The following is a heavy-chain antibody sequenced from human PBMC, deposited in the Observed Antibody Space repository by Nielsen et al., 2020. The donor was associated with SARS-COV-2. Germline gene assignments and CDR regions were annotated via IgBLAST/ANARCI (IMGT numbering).Heavy chain of an antibody. CDR2: ISYDGSNK. J-gene: IGHJ4*02. D-gene: IGHD3-10*01. CDR3: ARGKTYYYGSGSPPFGY. V-gene: IGHV3-30*03. Sequence: VRQAPGKGLEWVAVISYDGSNKYYADSVKGRFTISRDNSKNTLYLQMNSLRAEDTAVYYCARGKTYYYGSGSPPFGYWGQGTLVTVSS.